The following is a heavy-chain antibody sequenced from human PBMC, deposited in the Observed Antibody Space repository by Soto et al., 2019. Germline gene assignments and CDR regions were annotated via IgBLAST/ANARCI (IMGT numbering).Heavy chain of an antibody. CDR3: ARLIAAGYYYYYGMDV. V-gene: IGHV4-39*01. CDR1: GGSISSSSYY. J-gene: IGHJ6*02. CDR2: IYYSGST. Sequence: PSETLSLTCTVSGGSISSSSYYWGWIRQPPGKGLEWIGSIYYSGSTYYNPSLKSRVTISVDTSKNQFSLKLSSVTAADTSVYYCARLIAAGYYYYYGMDVWGQGTTVTV. D-gene: IGHD6-25*01.